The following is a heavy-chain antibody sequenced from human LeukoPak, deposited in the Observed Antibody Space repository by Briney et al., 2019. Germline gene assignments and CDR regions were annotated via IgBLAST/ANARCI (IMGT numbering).Heavy chain of an antibody. D-gene: IGHD1-26*01. J-gene: IGHJ4*02. Sequence: GGSLRLSCAASGFTFNMYTMNWVRQAPGKGLEWVSSISSSGVYIYYADSLKGRFTISRDNAKNSLYLQMNSLRADDTAVYYCAKDAIWELYFDYWGQGTLVTVSS. CDR3: AKDAIWELYFDY. V-gene: IGHV3-21*01. CDR1: GFTFNMYT. CDR2: ISSSGVYI.